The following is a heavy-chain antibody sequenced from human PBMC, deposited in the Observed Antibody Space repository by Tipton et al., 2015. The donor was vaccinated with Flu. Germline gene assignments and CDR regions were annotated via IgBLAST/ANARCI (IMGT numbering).Heavy chain of an antibody. V-gene: IGHV4-4*07. CDR2: IYTSGST. D-gene: IGHD3-3*01. Sequence: TLSLTCTVSGGSISSYYWSWIRQPAGKGLEWIGRIYTSGSTNYNPSLKSRVTMSVGTSKNQFSLKLSSVTAADTAVYYCARVKHGDFWSGYYLDYWGQGTLVTVSS. CDR1: GGSISSYY. J-gene: IGHJ4*02. CDR3: ARVKHGDFWSGYYLDY.